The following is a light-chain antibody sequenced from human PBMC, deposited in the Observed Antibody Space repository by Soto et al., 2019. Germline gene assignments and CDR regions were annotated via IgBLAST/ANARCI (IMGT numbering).Light chain of an antibody. CDR2: DAS. Sequence: DIQMTQSPSSLSASVGNRVTITCQASQDIATYLNWYQQKPGKAPNLLIYDASNLETGVPSRFSGGGSGTHFTFTISNLQPEDIATYYYQQYDNLPPTWTFGQGTKVDIK. CDR1: QDIATY. V-gene: IGKV1-33*01. CDR3: QQYDNLPPTWT. J-gene: IGKJ1*01.